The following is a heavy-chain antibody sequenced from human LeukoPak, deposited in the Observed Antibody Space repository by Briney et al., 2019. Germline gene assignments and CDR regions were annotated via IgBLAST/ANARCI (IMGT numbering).Heavy chain of an antibody. Sequence: SETLSLTCTVSGGSISSGGYYWSWIRQHPGKGLEWIGYIYYSGSTYYNPSLKSRVTISVDTSKNQFSLKLSSVTAADTAVYYCARGYCGGDCYSTLYYFDYWGQGTLVTVSS. J-gene: IGHJ4*02. V-gene: IGHV4-31*03. CDR2: IYYSGST. CDR3: ARGYCGGDCYSTLYYFDY. D-gene: IGHD2-21*02. CDR1: GGSISSGGYY.